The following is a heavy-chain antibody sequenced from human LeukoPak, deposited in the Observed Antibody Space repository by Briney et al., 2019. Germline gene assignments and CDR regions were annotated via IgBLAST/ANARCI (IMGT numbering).Heavy chain of an antibody. Sequence: GGSLRLSCAASGFTFSSYGMHWVRQAPGKGLEWVAVISYDGSNKYYADSVKGRFTISRDNSKNTLYLQMNSLRDEDTAVYYCAREGTLAAAGTLDYWGQGTLVTVSS. V-gene: IGHV3-30*03. CDR1: GFTFSSYG. D-gene: IGHD6-13*01. J-gene: IGHJ4*02. CDR3: AREGTLAAAGTLDY. CDR2: ISYDGSNK.